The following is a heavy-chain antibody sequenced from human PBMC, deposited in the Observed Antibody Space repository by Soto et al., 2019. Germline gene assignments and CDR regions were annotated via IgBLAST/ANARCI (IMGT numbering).Heavy chain of an antibody. D-gene: IGHD3-10*01. CDR1: GYTLIYLW. CDR2: IYPCDSDT. CDR3: ARTSGGEWLSSSGMDV. V-gene: IGHV5-51*01. J-gene: IGHJ6*02. Sequence: PGESLKISCQASGYTLIYLWVAWVRQVPGKGLELMGGIYPCDSDTRYSPSFQGQVTISADKSISTASLQWSRLKASDTAIYYCARTSGGEWLSSSGMDVWGQGTTVTVSS.